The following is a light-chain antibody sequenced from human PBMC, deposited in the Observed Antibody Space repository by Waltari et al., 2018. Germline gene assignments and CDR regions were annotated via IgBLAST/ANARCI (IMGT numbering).Light chain of an antibody. J-gene: IGKJ2*01. CDR3: SQYNDWPYT. V-gene: IGKV3-15*01. Sequence: EIVMTQSPATLSVSPGDRATLSCRASQSFTRNLSWYQQKPGQVPRLLIYGVSTRATGIPARFSGSGSGTEFTLTISSLQSEDSAVYYCSQYNDWPYTFGQGTKLELQ. CDR2: GVS. CDR1: QSFTRN.